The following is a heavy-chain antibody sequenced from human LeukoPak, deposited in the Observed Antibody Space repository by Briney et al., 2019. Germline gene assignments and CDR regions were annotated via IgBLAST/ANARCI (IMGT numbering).Heavy chain of an antibody. CDR1: GYTFTGYY. J-gene: IGHJ4*02. V-gene: IGHV1-2*02. CDR3: ARDTRTATAAPIY. D-gene: IGHD1-26*01. Sequence: ASVKVSCKASGYTFTGYYMHWVRQAPGQGLEWMGWINPNSGGTNYAQKLQGRVTMTTDTSTSTAFMELRSLRSDDTAVYYCARDTRTATAAPIYWGQGTLVTVSS. CDR2: INPNSGGT.